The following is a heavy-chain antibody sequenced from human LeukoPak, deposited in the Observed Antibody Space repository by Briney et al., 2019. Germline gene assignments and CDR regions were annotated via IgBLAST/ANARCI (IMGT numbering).Heavy chain of an antibody. CDR1: GGSISSYY. CDR2: IYYSGST. Sequence: TSETLSLTCTVSGGSISSYYWSWIRQPPGRGLEWIGYIYYSGSTNYNPSLKSRVTISVDTSKNQFSLKLSSVTAADTAVYYCARVSPLGSSNYYYYMDVWGKGTTVTVSS. J-gene: IGHJ6*03. CDR3: ARVSPLGSSNYYYYMDV. D-gene: IGHD6-6*01. V-gene: IGHV4-59*01.